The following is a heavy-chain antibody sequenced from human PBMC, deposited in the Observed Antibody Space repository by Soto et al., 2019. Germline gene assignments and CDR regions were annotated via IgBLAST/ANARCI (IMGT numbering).Heavy chain of an antibody. CDR3: ARPPGGYSYGPFDY. V-gene: IGHV4-39*01. CDR1: GGSISSSSYY. D-gene: IGHD5-18*01. CDR2: IYYSGST. J-gene: IGHJ4*02. Sequence: QLQLQESGPGLVKPSETLSLTCTVSGGSISSSSYYWGWIRQPPGKGLEWIGSIYYSGSTYYNPSLKSRVTISVDTSKNQFSLKLSSVTAAYTAVYYCARPPGGYSYGPFDYWGQGTLVTVSS.